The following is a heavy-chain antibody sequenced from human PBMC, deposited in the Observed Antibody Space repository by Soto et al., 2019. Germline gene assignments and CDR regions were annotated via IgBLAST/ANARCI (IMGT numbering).Heavy chain of an antibody. CDR3: ARDLGGWPDY. Sequence: ASVKVSCKASGYIFTNYYMHWVRQAPGQGLEWMGTINAGGGYTTYAQRFQGRVTMTRDTSTSTVSMELSSLRYEDTAVYYCARDLGGWPDYWGQGTLVTVSS. D-gene: IGHD2-15*01. CDR1: GYIFTNYY. V-gene: IGHV1-46*01. J-gene: IGHJ4*02. CDR2: INAGGGYT.